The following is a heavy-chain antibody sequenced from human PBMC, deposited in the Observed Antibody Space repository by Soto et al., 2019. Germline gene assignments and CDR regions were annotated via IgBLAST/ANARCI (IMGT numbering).Heavy chain of an antibody. CDR1: GFTFSSNA. V-gene: IGHV3-23*01. CDR2: ISGSGGST. CDR3: AKVSVADAFDI. D-gene: IGHD6-19*01. J-gene: IGHJ3*02. Sequence: EVQLLESGGGLVQPGGSLRLSCAASGFTFSSNAMSWVRHAPGTGLEWVSAISGSGGSTYYADSVKGRFTITRDNSKNTLDLQMNSLRAEDTAVYYCAKVSVADAFDIWGQGTMVTVSS.